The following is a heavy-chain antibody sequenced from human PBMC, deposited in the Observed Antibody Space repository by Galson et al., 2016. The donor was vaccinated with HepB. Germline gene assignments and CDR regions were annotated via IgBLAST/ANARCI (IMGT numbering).Heavy chain of an antibody. CDR3: AAPVTSIRRTHWYFDL. J-gene: IGHJ2*01. Sequence: VKVSCKVSGYTFTDSYMHWVRQAPGKGPQWMGLVDPADGETMYAENFQGRVTITADTSTATAYMELSSLKSDDTAIYYCAAPVTSIRRTHWYFDLWGRGTLVTVSS. CDR2: VDPADGET. V-gene: IGHV1-69-2*01. CDR1: GYTFTDSY. D-gene: IGHD4-17*01.